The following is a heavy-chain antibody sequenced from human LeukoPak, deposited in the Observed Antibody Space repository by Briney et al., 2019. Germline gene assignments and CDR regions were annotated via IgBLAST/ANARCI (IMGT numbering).Heavy chain of an antibody. CDR1: GGSISSGGYY. CDR2: IYHSGST. CDR3: ARGAEYSSSSWDY. Sequence: KTSQTLSLTCTVSGGSISSGGYYWSWIRQPPGKGLEWIGYIYHSGSTYYNPSLKSRVTISVDRSKNQFSLKLSSVTAADTAVYYCARGAEYSSSSWDYWGQGTLVTVSS. D-gene: IGHD6-6*01. V-gene: IGHV4-30-2*01. J-gene: IGHJ4*02.